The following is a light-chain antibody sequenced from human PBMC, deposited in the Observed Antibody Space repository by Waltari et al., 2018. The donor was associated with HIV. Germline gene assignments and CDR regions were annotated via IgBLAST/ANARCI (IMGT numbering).Light chain of an antibody. J-gene: IGLJ2*01. CDR2: GDT. Sequence: QSMLAQPPPVSGPPGQRVIISCSGGSSNIVTIIIIWYREFPGPAPTLVNYGDTQRPSGVPDRFSGSKSGTSASLAISGLQSEDEADYYCAVWDDTLKGLFGGGTKLTV. CDR1: SSNIVTII. V-gene: IGLV1-44*01. CDR3: AVWDDTLKGL.